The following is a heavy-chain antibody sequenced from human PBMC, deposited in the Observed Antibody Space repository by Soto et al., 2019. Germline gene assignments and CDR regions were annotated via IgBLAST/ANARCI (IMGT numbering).Heavy chain of an antibody. CDR1: GGSINSGDYY. V-gene: IGHV4-30-4*01. CDR3: ARDRYYGSGTYYNFHSGMDV. Sequence: QVQLQESGPGLVKPSQTLSLTCTVSGGSINSGDYYWTWVRQPPGKGLEWIGNIFHSGSTYYTPSLQSRVTISLDTSKNHFSLKLSSVTPADTAVYYCARDRYYGSGTYYNFHSGMDVWGQGTTVTVSS. D-gene: IGHD3-10*01. J-gene: IGHJ6*02. CDR2: IFHSGST.